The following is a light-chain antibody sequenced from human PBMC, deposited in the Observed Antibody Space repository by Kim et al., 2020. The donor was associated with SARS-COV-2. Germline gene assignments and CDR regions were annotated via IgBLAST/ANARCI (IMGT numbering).Light chain of an antibody. Sequence: SSELTQDPAVSVALGQTVRITCQGDSLRNFYASWYQQKPGQAPVLVIYGKNNRPSGIPDRFSGSSSGNTASLTITGAQAEDEADYYCNSRDSSGNHVVLGGGTQLTVL. CDR1: SLRNFY. V-gene: IGLV3-19*01. CDR2: GKN. J-gene: IGLJ3*02. CDR3: NSRDSSGNHVV.